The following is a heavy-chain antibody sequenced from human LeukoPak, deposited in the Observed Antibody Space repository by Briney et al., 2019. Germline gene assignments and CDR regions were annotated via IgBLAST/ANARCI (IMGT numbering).Heavy chain of an antibody. CDR1: GFTFDDYA. D-gene: IGHD6-13*01. V-gene: IGHV3-9*01. CDR3: AKDTAAAGDYYYYGMDV. J-gene: IGHJ6*02. Sequence: GGSLRLSCAASGFTFDDYAMPWVRQAPGKGLEWVSGISWNSGSIGYADSVKGRFTISRDNAKNSLYLQMNSLRAEDTALYYCAKDTAAAGDYYYYGMDVWGQGTTVTVSS. CDR2: ISWNSGSI.